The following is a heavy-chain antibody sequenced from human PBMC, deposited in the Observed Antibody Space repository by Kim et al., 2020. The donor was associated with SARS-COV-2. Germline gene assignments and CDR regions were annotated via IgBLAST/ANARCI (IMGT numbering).Heavy chain of an antibody. V-gene: IGHV5-10-1*01. D-gene: IGHD2-21*02. CDR1: GYSFTSYW. Sequence: GESLKISCKGSGYSFTSYWISWVRQMPGKGLEWMGRIDPSDSYTNYSPSFQGHVTISADKSISTAYLQWSSLKASDTAMYYCARPNCGGDCQGDAFDIWGQGTMVTVSS. CDR3: ARPNCGGDCQGDAFDI. J-gene: IGHJ3*02. CDR2: IDPSDSYT.